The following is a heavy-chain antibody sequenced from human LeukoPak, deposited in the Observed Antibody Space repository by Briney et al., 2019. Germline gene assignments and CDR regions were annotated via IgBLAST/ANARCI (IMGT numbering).Heavy chain of an antibody. CDR3: AGDYYDSSGYGSPFGY. CDR1: GGSINSNNYY. Sequence: SETLSLTCTFSGGSINSNNYYWGWIRQPPGKGLEWIGSIYYSGSTYYNPSLKSRVTISVDTSKNQFSLKLSSVTAADTAVYYCAGDYYDSSGYGSPFGYWGQGALVTVSS. CDR2: IYYSGST. V-gene: IGHV4-39*07. J-gene: IGHJ4*02. D-gene: IGHD3-22*01.